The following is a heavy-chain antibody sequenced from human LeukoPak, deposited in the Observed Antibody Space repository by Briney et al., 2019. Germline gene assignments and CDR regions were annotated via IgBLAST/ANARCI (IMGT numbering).Heavy chain of an antibody. CDR1: GFTFSSYG. CDR3: AKDGGWSFDY. Sequence: PGRSLRLSCAASGFTFSSYGMHWVRQAPGKGLEWVAVISYDGSNKYYADSVKVRFTISRDNSKNTLYLQMNSLRAEDTAVYYCAKDGGWSFDYWGQGTLVTVSS. CDR2: ISYDGSNK. J-gene: IGHJ4*02. D-gene: IGHD6-19*01. V-gene: IGHV3-30*18.